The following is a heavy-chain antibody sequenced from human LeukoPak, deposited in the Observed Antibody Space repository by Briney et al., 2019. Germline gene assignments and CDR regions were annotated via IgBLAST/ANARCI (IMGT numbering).Heavy chain of an antibody. CDR1: GFAFDDYA. CDR3: AKARGTMIVVVMSAFDI. D-gene: IGHD3-22*01. Sequence: PGGSLRLSCAASGFAFDDYAMHWVRQAPGKGLEWVSGISWNSGSIGYADSVKGRFTISRDNAKNSLYLRMNSLRAEDTALYYCAKARGTMIVVVMSAFDIWGQGTMVTVSS. CDR2: ISWNSGSI. V-gene: IGHV3-9*01. J-gene: IGHJ3*02.